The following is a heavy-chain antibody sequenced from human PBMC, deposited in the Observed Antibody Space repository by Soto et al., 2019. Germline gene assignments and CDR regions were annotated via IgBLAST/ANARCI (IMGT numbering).Heavy chain of an antibody. CDR3: AHSYLFSPDF. CDR1: GFSLSTSGVG. D-gene: IGHD1-26*01. CDR2: IYWDDDK. J-gene: IGHJ4*02. Sequence: SGPTLVNPTQTLTLTCTFSGFSLSTSGVGVGWIRQPPGKALEWLALIYWDDDKRYSPSLESRLTITKDTSKNQVVLTMTNMDPVDTALYCCAHSYLFSPDFRAQRTPVTRSS. V-gene: IGHV2-5*02.